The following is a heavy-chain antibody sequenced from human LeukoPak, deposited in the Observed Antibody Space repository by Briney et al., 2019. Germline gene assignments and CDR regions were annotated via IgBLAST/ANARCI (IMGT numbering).Heavy chain of an antibody. CDR3: AKHKENYGDSCLDDY. CDR2: IYYSGST. CDR1: GDSVSNGNYY. Sequence: SETLSLTCTVSGDSVSNGNYYWSWIRQHPGKGLEWIGYIYYSGSTYYNPSLKSRVTISVDTSKNQFSLKLSSVTAADTAVYYCAKHKENYGDSCLDDYWGQGTLVTVSS. J-gene: IGHJ4*02. D-gene: IGHD4-17*01. V-gene: IGHV4-31*03.